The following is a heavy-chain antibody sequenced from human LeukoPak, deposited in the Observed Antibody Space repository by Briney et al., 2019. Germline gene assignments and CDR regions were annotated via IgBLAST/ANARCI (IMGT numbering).Heavy chain of an antibody. CDR1: GFNFDDYA. CDR2: ISFNSGSI. J-gene: IGHJ6*02. D-gene: IGHD3-10*01. V-gene: IGHV3-9*01. Sequence: GGSLRLSCEGSGFNFDDYAMHWVRQAPGKGLEWVSGISFNSGSIGYADSVKGRFTISRDNAKKSLYLEMASLKTDDSALYYCTNGSPYHSGLDVWGQGTSVTVSS. CDR3: TNGSPYHSGLDV.